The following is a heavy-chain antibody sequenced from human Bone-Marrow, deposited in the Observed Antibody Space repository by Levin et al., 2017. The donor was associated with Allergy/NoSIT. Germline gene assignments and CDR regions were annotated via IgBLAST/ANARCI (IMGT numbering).Heavy chain of an antibody. CDR1: GGTFSTYG. D-gene: IGHD5-24*01. CDR2: IIPIFATP. CDR3: ARDGGGDGYNFYFDY. J-gene: IGHJ4*02. Sequence: GGSLRLSCKASGGTFSTYGINWVRQAPGQGLEWMGGIIPIFATPNYARKFQGRVTISADESTSTAYLELSSLNSEDTAVYYCARDGGGDGYNFYFDYWGQGTRVTVSS. V-gene: IGHV1-69*01.